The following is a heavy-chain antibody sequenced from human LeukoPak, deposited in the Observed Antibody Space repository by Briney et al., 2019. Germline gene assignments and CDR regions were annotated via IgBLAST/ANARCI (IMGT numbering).Heavy chain of an antibody. Sequence: GRSLRLSCAASGFTFDDYAMHWVRQAPGKGLEWVSGISWNSGSIGYADSVKGRFTISGDNAKNSLYLQMNSLRAEDTALYYCAKDTSDYEGSLFDYWGQGTLVTVSS. CDR1: GFTFDDYA. V-gene: IGHV3-9*01. CDR2: ISWNSGSI. CDR3: AKDTSDYEGSLFDY. J-gene: IGHJ4*02. D-gene: IGHD4-17*01.